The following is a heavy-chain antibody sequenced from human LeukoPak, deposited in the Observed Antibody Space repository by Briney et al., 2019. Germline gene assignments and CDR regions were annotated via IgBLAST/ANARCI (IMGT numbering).Heavy chain of an antibody. CDR3: ARAYYDISYYYYGMDV. J-gene: IGHJ6*02. V-gene: IGHV1-69*04. CDR2: IIPILGIA. Sequence: SVKVSCKASGGTFSSYAISWVRQAPGQGLEWMGRIIPILGIANYAQKFQGRVTITADKSTSTAYMELSRLRSDDTAVYYCARAYYDISYYYYGMDVWGQGTTVTVSS. D-gene: IGHD3-9*01. CDR1: GGTFSSYA.